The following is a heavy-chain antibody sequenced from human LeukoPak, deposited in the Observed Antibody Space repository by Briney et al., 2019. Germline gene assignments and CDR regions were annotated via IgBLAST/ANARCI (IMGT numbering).Heavy chain of an antibody. CDR1: GFTFRSYG. J-gene: IGHJ4*02. V-gene: IGHV3-30*02. CDR2: IRYDGSNK. CDR3: AKTQRGYSGYDAVDY. Sequence: PGGSLRLSCAASGFTFRSYGMHWVRQAPGKGLEWVAFIRYDGSNKYYADSVKGRFTISRDNSKNTLYLQMNSLRAEDTAVYYCAKTQRGYSGYDAVDYWGQGTLVTVSS. D-gene: IGHD5-12*01.